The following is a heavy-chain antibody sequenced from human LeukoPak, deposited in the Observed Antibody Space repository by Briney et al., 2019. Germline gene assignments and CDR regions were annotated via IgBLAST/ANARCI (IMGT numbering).Heavy chain of an antibody. CDR2: IYYSGST. CDR3: AREGVHCSSTSCYENFDY. J-gene: IGHJ4*02. V-gene: IGHV4-30-4*08. CDR1: GGSISSGDYY. Sequence: SETLSLTCTVSGGSISSGDYYWSWIRQPPGKGLEWIGYIYYSGSTYYNPSLKSRVTISVDTSKNQSSLKLSSVTAADTAVYYCAREGVHCSSTSCYENFDYWGQGTLVTVSS. D-gene: IGHD2-2*01.